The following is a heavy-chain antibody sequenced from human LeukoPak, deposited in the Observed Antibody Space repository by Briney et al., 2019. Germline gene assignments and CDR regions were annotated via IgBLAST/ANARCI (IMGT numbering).Heavy chain of an antibody. Sequence: GASLRLSCAASGCTFSGYAMSWVRQAPGKGLEWVSAISGSGGSTYYADSAKGRFTISRDNSKNTLYLQMNSLRAEDTAVYYCAKVYFDSGWVDYWGQGTLVTVSS. J-gene: IGHJ4*02. V-gene: IGHV3-23*01. CDR2: ISGSGGST. CDR1: GCTFSGYA. D-gene: IGHD6-19*01. CDR3: AKVYFDSGWVDY.